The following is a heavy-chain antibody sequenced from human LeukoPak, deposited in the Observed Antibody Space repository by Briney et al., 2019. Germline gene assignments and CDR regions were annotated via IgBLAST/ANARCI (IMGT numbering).Heavy chain of an antibody. CDR2: ISYDGSNK. CDR1: GFTLSSYA. D-gene: IGHD3-16*01. Sequence: PGRSLRLSCAASGFTLSSYAMHWVRQAPGKGLEWVAVISYDGSNKYYADSVKGRFTISRDNSKNTLYLQMNSLRAEDTAVYYCARDRGGGIDYWGQGTLVTVSS. J-gene: IGHJ4*02. CDR3: ARDRGGGIDY. V-gene: IGHV3-30-3*01.